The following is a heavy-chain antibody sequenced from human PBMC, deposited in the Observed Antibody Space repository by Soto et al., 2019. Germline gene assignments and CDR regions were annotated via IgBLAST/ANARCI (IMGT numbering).Heavy chain of an antibody. CDR2: IYYSGST. CDR3: ARSAADDFWSGYLGFDY. V-gene: IGHV4-59*01. CDR1: GGSISSYY. J-gene: IGHJ4*02. Sequence: SETLSLTCTVSGGSISSYYWSWIRQPPGKGLEWIGYIYYSGSTNYNPSLKIRVTISVDTSKNQFSLKLSSVTAADTAVYCCARSAADDFWSGYLGFDYWGQGTLVTVSS. D-gene: IGHD3-3*01.